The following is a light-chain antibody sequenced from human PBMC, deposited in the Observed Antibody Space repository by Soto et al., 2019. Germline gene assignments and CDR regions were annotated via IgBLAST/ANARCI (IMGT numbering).Light chain of an antibody. V-gene: IGKV3-20*01. J-gene: IGKJ1*01. CDR2: SAS. Sequence: EIVLTQSPGTLSLSPGERVTLSCRSSQNLGTLYLAWFHQKSSHAPRLLIYSASRRATGIPERFTGSGSGTDFTLTINIVEPEDFAVYCCQQYAGVPRTFGQGTKVDI. CDR1: QNLGTLY. CDR3: QQYAGVPRT.